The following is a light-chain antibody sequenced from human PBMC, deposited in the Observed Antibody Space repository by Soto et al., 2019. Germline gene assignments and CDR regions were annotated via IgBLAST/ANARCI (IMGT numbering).Light chain of an antibody. CDR1: SSNIGADYD. Sequence: QSVLTQSPSVSGAPGQRVTVACTGTSSNIGADYDVHWYQQFPGTAPKLLLYGNKNRPSGVPDRFSGSKSGNSASLTISGLQAEDEADYYCQSYNIGRSHDVFGPGTKLTVL. V-gene: IGLV1-40*01. CDR2: GNK. CDR3: QSYNIGRSHDV. J-gene: IGLJ1*01.